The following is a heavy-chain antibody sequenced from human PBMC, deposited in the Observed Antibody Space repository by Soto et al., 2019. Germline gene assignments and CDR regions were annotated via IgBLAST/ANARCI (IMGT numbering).Heavy chain of an antibody. V-gene: IGHV1-69*08. Sequence: QVQLVQSGAEVKKPGSSVKVSCKASGGTFSSYTISWVRQAPGQELEWMGRIIPILGIANYAQKFQGRVTITADKSTSTAYMELSSLRSEDTAVYYCARDGHYYYYMDVWGKGTTVTVSS. CDR1: GGTFSSYT. CDR3: ARDGHYYYYMDV. CDR2: IIPILGIA. J-gene: IGHJ6*03.